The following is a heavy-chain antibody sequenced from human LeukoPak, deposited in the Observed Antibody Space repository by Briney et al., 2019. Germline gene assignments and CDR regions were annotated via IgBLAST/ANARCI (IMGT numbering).Heavy chain of an antibody. CDR3: ARDQGAPGDY. CDR1: GFTFNNYW. V-gene: IGHV3-7*01. J-gene: IGHJ4*02. Sequence: GGSLRLSCAASGFTFNNYWMTWVRQVPGKGLEWAANINQNGSVRFYVDSVKGRFTISRDNAKNSLYLQMNSLTAEDTALYYCARDQGAPGDYWGQGTLATVSS. CDR2: INQNGSVR. D-gene: IGHD4/OR15-4a*01.